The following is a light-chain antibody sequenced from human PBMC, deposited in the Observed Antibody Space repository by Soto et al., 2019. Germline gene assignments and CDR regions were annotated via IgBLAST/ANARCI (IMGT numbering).Light chain of an antibody. V-gene: IGLV1-40*01. CDR1: SPNIGAGYD. J-gene: IGLJ2*01. Sequence: QSVLTHPPSVSGAPGQTITISCTGSSPNIGAGYDVHWYQQLPGKAPKLLIHGNNNRPSGVPDRFSGSKSGTSVSLAITGLRGEDEADYHCQSYDSSLTNAVFGGGTKLTVL. CDR3: QSYDSSLTNAV. CDR2: GNN.